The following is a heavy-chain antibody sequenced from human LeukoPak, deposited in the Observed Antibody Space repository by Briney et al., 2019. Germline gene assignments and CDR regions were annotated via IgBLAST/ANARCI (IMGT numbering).Heavy chain of an antibody. D-gene: IGHD5-18*01. CDR2: IIPIFATT. J-gene: IGHJ4*02. Sequence: SVKVSCKASGGTFSTDAISWVRQAPGQGLEWMGEIIPIFATTNYAQKFQGRVTITADESTSTAYMELSSLRSEDTAVYYCARGFSYSEDYFDYWGQGTLVTVSS. V-gene: IGHV1-69*13. CDR1: GGTFSTDA. CDR3: ARGFSYSEDYFDY.